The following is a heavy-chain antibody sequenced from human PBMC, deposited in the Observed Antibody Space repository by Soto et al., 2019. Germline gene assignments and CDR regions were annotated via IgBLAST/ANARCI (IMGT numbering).Heavy chain of an antibody. D-gene: IGHD2-2*01. CDR2: IYYSGST. V-gene: IGHV4-39*01. J-gene: IGHJ5*02. CDR3: ARVGAVVVVPAGNWFDP. Sequence: SETLSLTCTVSGGSISSSSYYWGWIRQPPGKGLEWIGSIYYSGSTYYDPSLKSRVTISVDTSKNQFSLKLSSVTAADTAVYYCARVGAVVVVPAGNWFDPWGQGTLVTVSS. CDR1: GGSISSSSYY.